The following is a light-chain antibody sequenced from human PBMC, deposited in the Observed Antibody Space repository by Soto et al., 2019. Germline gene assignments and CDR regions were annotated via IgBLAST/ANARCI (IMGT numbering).Light chain of an antibody. Sequence: LTQPPSSLSESVGDRVTVTCRASQGISSYLAWYQQKPGQAPNLLIYAASTLESGVPSRFSGSGSGTDFTLTISSLQPEDFATYYCQQLNSYPLTFGGGTKVDIK. CDR3: QQLNSYPLT. CDR1: QGISSY. J-gene: IGKJ4*01. V-gene: IGKV1-9*01. CDR2: AAS.